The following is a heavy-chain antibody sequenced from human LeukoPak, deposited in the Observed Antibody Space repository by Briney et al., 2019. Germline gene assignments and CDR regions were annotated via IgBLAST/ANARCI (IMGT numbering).Heavy chain of an antibody. Sequence: PGGSLRLSCAASGFTFSSYVMHWVRQAPGKGLEWVAFIRDDGSNKYYADSVKGRFTISRDNSKNTLYLQMNSLRAEDTAVYYCARLADHDYWGQGTLVTVSS. V-gene: IGHV3-30*02. CDR2: IRDDGSNK. CDR1: GFTFSSYV. CDR3: ARLADHDY. J-gene: IGHJ4*02.